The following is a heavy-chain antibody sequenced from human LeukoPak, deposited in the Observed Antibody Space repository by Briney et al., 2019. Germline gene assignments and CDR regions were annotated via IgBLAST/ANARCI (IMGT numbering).Heavy chain of an antibody. D-gene: IGHD2-15*01. CDR3: ATDLFGGSRTPRDY. CDR1: GYTLTELS. CDR2: FDPEDGET. Sequence: ASVKVSCKVSGYTLTELSMHWVRQAPGKGLEWMGGFDPEDGETIYAQKFQGRVTMTEDTSTDTAYMELSGLRSEDTAVYYCATDLFGGSRTPRDYWGQGTLVTVSS. J-gene: IGHJ4*02. V-gene: IGHV1-24*01.